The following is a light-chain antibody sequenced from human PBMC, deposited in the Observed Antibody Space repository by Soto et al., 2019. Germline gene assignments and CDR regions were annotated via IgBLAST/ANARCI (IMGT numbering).Light chain of an antibody. J-gene: IGLJ3*02. CDR1: SNDIGAYNY. Sequence: QSALTQPTSVSGSPGQSITISCTGNSNDIGAYNYVSWYQQHPGKVPQLIIYEVNNRPSGVSNRFSGSKSGNTASLTISGPQAEDEAVYYCSSYSSGSTLGVFGGGTKLTVL. CDR3: SSYSSGSTLGV. V-gene: IGLV2-14*01. CDR2: EVN.